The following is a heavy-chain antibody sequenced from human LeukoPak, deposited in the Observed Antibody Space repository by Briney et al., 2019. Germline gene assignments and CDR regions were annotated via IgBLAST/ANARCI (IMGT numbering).Heavy chain of an antibody. Sequence: SETLSLTCAVYGGSFSGYYWSWIRQPPGKGLEWIGEINHSGSTNYNPSLKSRVTISVDTSKNQFSLKLSFVTAADTAVYYCARGPMLYYDFWSGPNAFDIWGQGTMVTVSS. V-gene: IGHV4-34*01. CDR1: GGSFSGYY. D-gene: IGHD3-3*01. J-gene: IGHJ3*02. CDR3: ARGPMLYYDFWSGPNAFDI. CDR2: INHSGST.